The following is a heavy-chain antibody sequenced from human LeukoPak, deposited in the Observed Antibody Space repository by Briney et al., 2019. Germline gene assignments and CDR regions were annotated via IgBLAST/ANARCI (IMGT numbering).Heavy chain of an antibody. CDR2: IYPGDSDT. D-gene: IGHD2-2*01. V-gene: IGHV5-51*01. J-gene: IGHJ5*02. CDR3: ARDSSTSSRPAYNWFDP. CDR1: GYSFTSYW. Sequence: GESLKISCKGSGYSFTSYWIGWVRQMPGKGLEWMGIIYPGDSDTRYSPSFQGQVTISADKSISTAYLQWSSLKASDTAMYYCARDSSTSSRPAYNWFDPWGQGTLVTVSS.